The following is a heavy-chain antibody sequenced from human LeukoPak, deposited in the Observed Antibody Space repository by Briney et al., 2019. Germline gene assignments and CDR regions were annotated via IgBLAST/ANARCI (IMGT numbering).Heavy chain of an antibody. CDR3: ATNDIRYGDSCPDY. D-gene: IGHD4-17*01. Sequence: GGSLRLSCAASGFTVKDNFMSWVRQAPGKGLEWVSVLYSGGATYYADSVKGRFTISRDNSKNTLYLQMNSLRAEDTAVYYCATNDIRYGDSCPDYWGQGTLVTVSS. J-gene: IGHJ4*02. V-gene: IGHV3-66*01. CDR2: LYSGGAT. CDR1: GFTVKDNF.